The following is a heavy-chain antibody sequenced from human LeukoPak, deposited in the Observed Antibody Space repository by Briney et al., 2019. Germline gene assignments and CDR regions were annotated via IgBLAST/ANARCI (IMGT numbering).Heavy chain of an antibody. Sequence: PSETLSLTCSVSGDSFSNYYWTWIRQPPGKGLEWIGYVYYSGSTNSNPSLKTRLHLSVDTSKNRFSLKLSSVTAADTAVYYCASSPRLTTSWFLFDSWGHGTLVTVSS. V-gene: IGHV4-59*08. CDR2: VYYSGST. D-gene: IGHD2-2*01. CDR1: GDSFSNYY. CDR3: ASSPRLTTSWFLFDS. J-gene: IGHJ5*01.